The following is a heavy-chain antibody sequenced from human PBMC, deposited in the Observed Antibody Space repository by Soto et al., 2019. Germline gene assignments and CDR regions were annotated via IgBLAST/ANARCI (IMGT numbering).Heavy chain of an antibody. Sequence: QVQLVESGGGVVQPGRSLRLSCAASGFTFSSYGMHWVRQAPGKGLEWVAVISYDGSNKYYADSVKGRFTISRDNSKNTLYLQMNSLXAEDXAXYYXXXGXXYSXXHTVDYWGQGTLVTVSS. CDR2: ISYDGSNK. V-gene: IGHV3-30*18. D-gene: IGHD6-13*01. CDR1: GFTFSSYG. CDR3: XXGXXYSXXHTVDY. J-gene: IGHJ4*02.